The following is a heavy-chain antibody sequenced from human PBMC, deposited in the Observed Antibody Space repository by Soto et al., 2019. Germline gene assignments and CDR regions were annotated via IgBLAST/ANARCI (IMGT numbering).Heavy chain of an antibody. CDR2: ISGSGGST. V-gene: IGHV3-23*01. CDR1: GFTFSSYA. CDR3: AKDKGPPGPSDYFAY. J-gene: IGHJ4*02. Sequence: GGSLRLSCAASGFTFSSYAMSWGRQAPGKGLEWVSAISGSGGSTYYADSVKGRFTISRDNSKNTLYLQMNSLRAEDTAVYYCAKDKGPPGPSDYFAYWGQGTLVTVPS.